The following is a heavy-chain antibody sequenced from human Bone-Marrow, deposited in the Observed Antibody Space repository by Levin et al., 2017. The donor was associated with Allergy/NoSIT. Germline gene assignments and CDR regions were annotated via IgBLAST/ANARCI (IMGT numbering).Heavy chain of an antibody. Sequence: SETLSLTCSASGASVSNGYYYWSWIRQPPGTGLEWIGYIYHNGNTRYNPSLKSRVTISLDTSKNQFSLTLNSVTAADTAVYYCARGRANSDDGYFDFWGQGTLVTVSS. CDR2: IYHNGNT. CDR3: ARGRANSDDGYFDF. V-gene: IGHV4-61*01. J-gene: IGHJ4*02. CDR1: GASVSNGYYY. D-gene: IGHD1-20*01.